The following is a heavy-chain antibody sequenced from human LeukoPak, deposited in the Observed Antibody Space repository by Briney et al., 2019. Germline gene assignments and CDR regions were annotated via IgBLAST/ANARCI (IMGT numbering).Heavy chain of an antibody. CDR3: ARGTPYNP. CDR2: IHYSGTT. D-gene: IGHD4-11*01. Sequence: SETLSLTCTVSGASIDSGRYYWGWLRQPPGKGREWIGSIHYSGTTYYNPSLNTRVTISIDTSNNQFSLKLSSVTAADTAVYYCARGTPYNPWGQGTLVTVSS. CDR1: GASIDSGRYY. J-gene: IGHJ5*02. V-gene: IGHV4-39*07.